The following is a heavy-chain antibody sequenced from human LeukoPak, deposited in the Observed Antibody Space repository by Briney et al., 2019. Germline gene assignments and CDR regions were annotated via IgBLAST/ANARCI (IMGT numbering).Heavy chain of an antibody. V-gene: IGHV1-18*01. CDR1: GYTFTSYG. Sequence: ASVKVSCKASGYTFTSYGISWVRRAPGQGLEWMGWISAYNGNTNYAQKLQGRVTMTTDTSTSTAYMELRSLRSDDTAVYYCARDQNDYDILTGYLYVPDAFDIWGQGTMVTVSS. CDR2: ISAYNGNT. D-gene: IGHD3-9*01. CDR3: ARDQNDYDILTGYLYVPDAFDI. J-gene: IGHJ3*02.